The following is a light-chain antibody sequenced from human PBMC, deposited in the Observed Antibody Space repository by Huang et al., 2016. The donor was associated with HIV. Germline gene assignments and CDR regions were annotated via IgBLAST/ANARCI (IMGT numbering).Light chain of an antibody. J-gene: IGKJ2*01. CDR1: QDLLVNATTKCF. CDR3: QQYYTNYYT. CDR2: WAS. V-gene: IGKV4-1*01. Sequence: DIVMTQSPDSLTVSLGERATINCKSSQDLLVNATTKCFLARYQQRPRQPPKLLIYWASTRASDVPDRFSGSGSGTDFTLTINSLQAEDMAVYFCQQYYTNYYTFGQGTKLEIQ.